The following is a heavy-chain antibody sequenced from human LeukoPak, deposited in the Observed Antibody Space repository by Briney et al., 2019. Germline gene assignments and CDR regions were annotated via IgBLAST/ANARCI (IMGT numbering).Heavy chain of an antibody. Sequence: GESLKISCKGSGYSFTSYWIGWVRQMPGKGLEWMGIIYPGDSDTRYSPSFQGQVTISADKSISTAYLQWSSLKASDTAIYYCASQTAIDHYYFDYWGQGTLVTVSS. D-gene: IGHD2-21*02. CDR1: GYSFTSYW. CDR2: IYPGDSDT. V-gene: IGHV5-51*01. J-gene: IGHJ4*02. CDR3: ASQTAIDHYYFDY.